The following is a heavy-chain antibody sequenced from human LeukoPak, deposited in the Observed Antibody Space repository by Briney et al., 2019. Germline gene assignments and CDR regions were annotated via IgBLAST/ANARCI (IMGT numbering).Heavy chain of an antibody. CDR1: GGSFSGYY. CDR3: ARGRQSVVVPAAAQKGDPRKKNWFDP. CDR2: INHSGST. D-gene: IGHD2-2*01. Sequence: SETLSLTCAVYGGSFSGYYWSWIRQPPGKGLEWIGEINHSGSTNYNPSLKSRVTISVDTSKNQFSLKLSSVTAADTAVYYCARGRQSVVVPAAAQKGDPRKKNWFDPWGQGTLVTVSS. V-gene: IGHV4-34*01. J-gene: IGHJ5*02.